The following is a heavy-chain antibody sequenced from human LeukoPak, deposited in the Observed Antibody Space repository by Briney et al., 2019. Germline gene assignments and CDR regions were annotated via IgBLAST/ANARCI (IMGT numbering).Heavy chain of an antibody. CDR3: ARVGTWELQRVFDY. CDR1: GFTFTDYW. CDR2: IQRGGGES. J-gene: IGHJ4*01. V-gene: IGHV3-7*01. Sequence: GGSLRLSCAASGFTFTDYWMTWVRQVPGKGLEWVANIQRGGGESYYVDSVKGRFTTSRENAKNSLYLQMGSLRVEDMAVYYCARVGTWELQRVFDYWGHGTPGTVSS. D-gene: IGHD1-26*01.